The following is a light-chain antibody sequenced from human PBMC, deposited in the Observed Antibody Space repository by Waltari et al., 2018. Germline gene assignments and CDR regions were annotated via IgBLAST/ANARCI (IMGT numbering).Light chain of an antibody. V-gene: IGKV2-30*02. Sequence: ISCKSSQSLVHSDGNTYLAWFHQRPGQSPRRLIYKVSNRESGVPDRFSASGSGTDFTLKISRVEAEDVGVFYCMQGTHWPLTFGGGTTVEIK. CDR1: QSLVHSDGNTY. CDR2: KVS. CDR3: MQGTHWPLT. J-gene: IGKJ4*01.